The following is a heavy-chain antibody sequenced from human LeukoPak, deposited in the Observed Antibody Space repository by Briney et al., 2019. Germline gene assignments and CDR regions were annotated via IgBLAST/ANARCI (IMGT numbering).Heavy chain of an antibody. V-gene: IGHV3-74*01. CDR2: ISSDGSTT. CDR3: ARDWGSAEH. J-gene: IGHJ1*01. CDR1: GXTFSSYW. Sequence: GGSLRLSCAASGXTFSSYWMQWVRQAPGKGLVWVSHISSDGSTTDYADSVKGRFTISRDNAKNTLYLRMNSLRAEDTAVYYCARDWGSAEHWGQGTLVTVSS. D-gene: IGHD3-16*01.